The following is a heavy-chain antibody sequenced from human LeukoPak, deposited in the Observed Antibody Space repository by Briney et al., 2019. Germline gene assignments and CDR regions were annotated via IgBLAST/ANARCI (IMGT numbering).Heavy chain of an antibody. J-gene: IGHJ4*02. D-gene: IGHD6-19*01. CDR1: GYTFTSYG. CDR2: ISGHNGHT. Sequence: ASVKVSCKASGYTFTSYGINWVRQAPGQGLEWMGWISGHNGHTNYVQKMQGRVTMTTDTSTNTVYMELRNLTSDDTAVYYCARGPGIAVAGVFDYWGQGSLVTVSS. V-gene: IGHV1-18*04. CDR3: ARGPGIAVAGVFDY.